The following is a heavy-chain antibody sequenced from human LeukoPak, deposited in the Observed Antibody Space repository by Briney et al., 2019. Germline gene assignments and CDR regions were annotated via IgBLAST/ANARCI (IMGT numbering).Heavy chain of an antibody. D-gene: IGHD6-6*01. J-gene: IGHJ4*02. CDR1: GGTFSSYA. CDR3: ARLSRWMSSSKYFDY. CDR2: IIPIFGTA. Sequence: GASVKVSCKASGGTFSSYAISWVRQAPGQGLEWMGGIIPIFGTANYAQKFQGRVTITADESTSTAYMELSSLRSEDTAVYYCARLSRWMSSSKYFDYWAQGPRVTVPS. V-gene: IGHV1-69*13.